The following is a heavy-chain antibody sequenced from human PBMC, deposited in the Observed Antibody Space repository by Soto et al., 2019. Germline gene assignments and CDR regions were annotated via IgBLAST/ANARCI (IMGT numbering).Heavy chain of an antibody. J-gene: IGHJ4*02. CDR2: ISYDGRNE. CDR3: AKDGYYYDSRGYYVWDH. V-gene: IGHV3-30*18. Sequence: QAQLVESGGGVGQPGRSLRLSCVDSGFTFSSYGMQWVRQAPGKGLEWVAGISYDGRNEFYEDSVKGRFTISRDNSKSTLNLQMNSLRPEDTAVYYCAKDGYYYDSRGYYVWDHWGQGALVIVSS. CDR1: GFTFSSYG. D-gene: IGHD3-22*01.